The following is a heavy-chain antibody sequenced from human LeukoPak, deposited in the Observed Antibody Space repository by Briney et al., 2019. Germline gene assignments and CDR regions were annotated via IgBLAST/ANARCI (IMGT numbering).Heavy chain of an antibody. CDR1: GYSFTSYW. Sequence: GESLKISCKGSGYSFTSYWIGWVRQMPGEGLEWMGIIYPGDSDTRYSPSFQGQVTISADKSISTAYLQWSSLKASDTAMYYCARHAGATYYYYGMDVWGQGTTVTVSS. J-gene: IGHJ6*02. CDR2: IYPGDSDT. D-gene: IGHD1-26*01. V-gene: IGHV5-51*01. CDR3: ARHAGATYYYYGMDV.